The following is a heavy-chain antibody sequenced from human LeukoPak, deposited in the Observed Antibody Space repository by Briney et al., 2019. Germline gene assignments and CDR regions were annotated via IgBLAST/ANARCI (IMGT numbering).Heavy chain of an antibody. Sequence: GASVKVSCKASGYTFSSYAISWVRQAPGQGLEWMGWIIPISGTTNYAQKFQGRVTIATDESTSTAYMELSRLRSEDTAVYYCARAGDYCSSTSCYRMGTNWFDPWGQGTLVTVSS. D-gene: IGHD2-2*01. J-gene: IGHJ5*02. CDR3: ARAGDYCSSTSCYRMGTNWFDP. V-gene: IGHV1-69*05. CDR1: GYTFSSYA. CDR2: IIPISGTT.